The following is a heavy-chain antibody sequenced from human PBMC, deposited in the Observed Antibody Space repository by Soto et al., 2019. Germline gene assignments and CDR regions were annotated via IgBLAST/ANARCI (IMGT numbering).Heavy chain of an antibody. V-gene: IGHV3-21*01. CDR2: ISSSSSYI. CDR1: GFTFRSYS. D-gene: IGHD6-13*01. Sequence: EVQLVESGGGLVKPGGSLRLSCAASGFTFRSYSMNWVRQAPGKGLEWVSSISSSSSYIYYADSVKGRFTISRDNAKNPLYLQMNSLRAEDTAVYYCARTGIAAAGFDYWGQGTLVTVSS. CDR3: ARTGIAAAGFDY. J-gene: IGHJ4*02.